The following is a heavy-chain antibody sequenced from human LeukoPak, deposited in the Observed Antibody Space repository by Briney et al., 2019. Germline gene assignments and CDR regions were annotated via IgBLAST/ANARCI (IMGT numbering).Heavy chain of an antibody. Sequence: AGGSLRLSCAASGFTFSSYAMSWVRQAPGKGLEWVSAISGSGGSTYYADSVKGRFTISRDNSKNTLYLQMNSLRAEDTAVYYCAKGVLSCSSTSCYEEDYYYYMDVWGKGTTVTVSS. CDR3: AKGVLSCSSTSCYEEDYYYYMDV. CDR2: ISGSGGST. J-gene: IGHJ6*03. V-gene: IGHV3-23*01. D-gene: IGHD2-2*01. CDR1: GFTFSSYA.